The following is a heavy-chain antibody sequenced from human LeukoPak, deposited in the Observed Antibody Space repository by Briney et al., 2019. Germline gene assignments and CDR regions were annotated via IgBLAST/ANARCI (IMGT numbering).Heavy chain of an antibody. CDR3: AREGILEWLLGFDY. V-gene: IGHV4-4*07. D-gene: IGHD3-3*01. CDR1: GGSISSYY. CDR2: IYTSGST. Sequence: SETLSLTCTVSGGSISSYYWSWIRQPAGKGLGWIGRIYTSGSTNYNPSLKSRVTMSVDTSKNQFSLKLSSVTAADTAVYYCAREGILEWLLGFDYWGQGTLVTVSS. J-gene: IGHJ4*02.